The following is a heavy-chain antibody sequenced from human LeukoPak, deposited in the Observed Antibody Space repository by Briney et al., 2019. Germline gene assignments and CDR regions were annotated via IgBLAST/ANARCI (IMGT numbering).Heavy chain of an antibody. Sequence: ASVKVSCKASGYTFTSFDINWVRQAPGQGLEWMGWINPNSGGTNYAQKFQGRVTMTRDTSISTAYMELSRLRSDDTAVYYCARSLPLTGYINDYWGQGTLVTVSS. CDR1: GYTFTSFD. J-gene: IGHJ4*02. V-gene: IGHV1-2*02. CDR3: ARSLPLTGYINDY. CDR2: INPNSGGT. D-gene: IGHD3-9*01.